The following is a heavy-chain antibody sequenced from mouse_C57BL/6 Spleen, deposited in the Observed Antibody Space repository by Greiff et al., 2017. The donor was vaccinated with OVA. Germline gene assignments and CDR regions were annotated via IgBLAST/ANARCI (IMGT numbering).Heavy chain of an antibody. CDR1: GYTFTSYW. Sequence: QVHVKQPGAELVKPGASVKMSCKASGYTFTSYWITWVKQRPGQGLEWIGDIYPGSGSTNYNEKVKSKATLTVDTSSSTAYMQLSSLTSEDSAVYYCARVTTVVYWYFDVWGTGTTVTVSS. J-gene: IGHJ1*03. V-gene: IGHV1-55*01. D-gene: IGHD1-1*01. CDR3: ARVTTVVYWYFDV. CDR2: IYPGSGST.